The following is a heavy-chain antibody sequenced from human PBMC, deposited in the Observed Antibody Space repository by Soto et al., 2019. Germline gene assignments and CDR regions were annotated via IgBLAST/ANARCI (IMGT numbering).Heavy chain of an antibody. CDR3: ARDQKFGELFGVFDP. CDR2: IYHSGST. D-gene: IGHD3-10*01. V-gene: IGHV4-4*02. CDR1: GGSISSSNW. Sequence: PSETLSLTCAVSGGSISSSNWWSWVRQPPGKGLEWIGEIYHSGSTNYNPSLKSRVTISVDKSKNQFSLKLSSVTAADTAVYYCARDQKFGELFGVFDPWGQGTLVTVSS. J-gene: IGHJ5*02.